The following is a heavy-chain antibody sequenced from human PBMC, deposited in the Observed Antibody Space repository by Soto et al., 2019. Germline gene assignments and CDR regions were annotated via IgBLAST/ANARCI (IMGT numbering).Heavy chain of an antibody. CDR2: IYHTVNT. J-gene: IGHJ3*02. Sequence: SETLSLTCIVSGVSIGGHFWSWIRQAPGKGPELVGYIYHTVNTNYNPALKSRVTISMDTSKNQLSLQLSSVTAADTAVYYCARLQYTVVTALDIWGQGTMVTVSS. V-gene: IGHV4-59*11. D-gene: IGHD2-15*01. CDR1: GVSIGGHF. CDR3: ARLQYTVVTALDI.